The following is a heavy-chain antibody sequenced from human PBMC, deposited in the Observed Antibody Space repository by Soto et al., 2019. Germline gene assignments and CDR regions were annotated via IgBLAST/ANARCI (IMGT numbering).Heavy chain of an antibody. D-gene: IGHD6-13*01. V-gene: IGHV4-39*01. CDR3: ARHVQLEDFDY. CDR1: GGSISSSSYY. CDR2: IYYSGST. Sequence: SETLSLTCTVSGGSISSSSYYWGWIRQPPGKGLEWIGSIYYSGSTYYNPSLKSRVTISVDTSKNQFSLKLSSVTAADTAVYYCARHVQLEDFDYWGQGTLVTVSS. J-gene: IGHJ4*02.